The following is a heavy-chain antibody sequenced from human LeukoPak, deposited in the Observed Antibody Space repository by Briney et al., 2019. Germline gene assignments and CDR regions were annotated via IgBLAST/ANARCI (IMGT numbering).Heavy chain of an antibody. D-gene: IGHD1-14*01. CDR1: GFIFSNYW. CDR3: ARDSGLWFGL. Sequence: GSLRLSCAASGFIFSNYWMSWVRQAPGKGLEWIGRIYTNGNTNYNPSLKSRVTMSIDTSKNQFSLKLSSVTAADTAEYYCARDSGLWFGLWGQGTLVTVSS. J-gene: IGHJ5*02. V-gene: IGHV4-4*07. CDR2: IYTNGNT.